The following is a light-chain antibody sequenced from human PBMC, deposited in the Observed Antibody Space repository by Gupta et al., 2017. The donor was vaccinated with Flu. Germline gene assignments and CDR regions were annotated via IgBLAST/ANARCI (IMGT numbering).Light chain of an antibody. CDR3: SVWDASRNGWV. Sequence: QSVLTQPPSASGPPGQRVTISCSGSNSNIGRNTVNWYQHLPGTAPKVRIHSDVRRRSVVPDRFSGSKSGTSASLAISGLQAEDEGDYYCSVWDASRNGWVFGGGTKLTVL. CDR1: NSNIGRNT. J-gene: IGLJ3*02. V-gene: IGLV1-44*01. CDR2: SDV.